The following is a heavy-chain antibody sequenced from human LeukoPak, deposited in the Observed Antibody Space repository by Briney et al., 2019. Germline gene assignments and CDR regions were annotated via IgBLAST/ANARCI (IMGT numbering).Heavy chain of an antibody. CDR2: ISAIGGTT. CDR3: AKVNDLGDFDY. CDR1: GFTFSSHA. D-gene: IGHD1-1*01. Sequence: GGSLRLSCAASGFTFSSHAMSWVRQAPGKGLEWVSAISAIGGTTYYADSVKGRFTISRDNSKNTLYLQMNSLRAEDTAVYYCAKVNDLGDFDYWGQGTLVTVSS. J-gene: IGHJ4*02. V-gene: IGHV3-23*01.